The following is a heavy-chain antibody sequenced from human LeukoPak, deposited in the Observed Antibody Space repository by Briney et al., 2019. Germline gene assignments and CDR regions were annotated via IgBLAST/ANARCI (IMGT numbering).Heavy chain of an antibody. CDR3: AKDRVDGSGSQFDS. D-gene: IGHD3-10*01. V-gene: IGHV3-30*02. Sequence: GGSLRLSCAASGFTFSSYGMHWVRQAPGKGLEWVAFIRNDGSNKYYADSVKGRFTISKDNAMDTLFLQMNSLRADDTAVYYCAKDRVDGSGSQFDSWGQGSLVTVSS. CDR1: GFTFSSYG. CDR2: IRNDGSNK. J-gene: IGHJ4*02.